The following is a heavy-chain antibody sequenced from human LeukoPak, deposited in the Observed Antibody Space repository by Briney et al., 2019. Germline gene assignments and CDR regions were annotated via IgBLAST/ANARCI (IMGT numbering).Heavy chain of an antibody. J-gene: IGHJ4*02. V-gene: IGHV3-15*01. CDR3: ARADKYSSSWYGD. Sequence: GGSLRLSCAASGFTFSNAWMSWVRQAPGKGLEWVGRIKSKTDGGTTDYAAPVKGRFTISRDDSKNTLYLQMNSLRAEDTAVYYCARADKYSSSWYGDWGQGTLVTVSS. D-gene: IGHD6-13*01. CDR1: GFTFSNAW. CDR2: IKSKTDGGTT.